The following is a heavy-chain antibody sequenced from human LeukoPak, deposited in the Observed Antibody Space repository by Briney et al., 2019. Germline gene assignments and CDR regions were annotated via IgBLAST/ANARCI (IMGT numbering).Heavy chain of an antibody. J-gene: IGHJ3*02. Sequence: ASVKVSCKASGGTFSSYGISWVRQAPGQGLEWMGWINPNSGGTNYAQKFQGRVTMTRDTSISTAYMELSRLRSDDTAVYYCAQIAVAASDAFDIWGQGTMVTVSS. CDR3: AQIAVAASDAFDI. D-gene: IGHD6-19*01. V-gene: IGHV1-2*02. CDR2: INPNSGGT. CDR1: GGTFSSYG.